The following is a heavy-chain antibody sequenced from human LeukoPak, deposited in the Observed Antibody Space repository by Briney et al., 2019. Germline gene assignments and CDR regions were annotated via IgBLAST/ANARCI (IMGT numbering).Heavy chain of an antibody. J-gene: IGHJ4*02. CDR2: ISGNGGNT. V-gene: IGHV3-23*01. CDR3: ARASHYYDSSGYYRLGYFDY. Sequence: PGGSLRLSCAVSGFTFSSYAMNWVRQAPGKGLEWVSGISGNGGNTYYTDSVKGRFSISRDNSKNTLYLKMNNLRAEDTAVYYCARASHYYDSSGYYRLGYFDYWGQGTLVTVSS. CDR1: GFTFSSYA. D-gene: IGHD3-22*01.